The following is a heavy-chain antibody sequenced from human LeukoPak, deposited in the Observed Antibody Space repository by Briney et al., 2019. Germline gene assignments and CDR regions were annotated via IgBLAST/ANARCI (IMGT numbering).Heavy chain of an antibody. V-gene: IGHV4-59*08. Sequence: SETLSLTRTVAGGSMRNDYWTLLRQPPWPGLEWIGYIYYSGSTYYNPSLKSRVTISLDTSKNQFSLKLSSVTAADTAVYYCARRTRGLDYWGQGTLVTVSS. CDR1: GGSMRNDY. CDR3: ARRTRGLDY. CDR2: IYYSGST. J-gene: IGHJ4*02. D-gene: IGHD3-10*01.